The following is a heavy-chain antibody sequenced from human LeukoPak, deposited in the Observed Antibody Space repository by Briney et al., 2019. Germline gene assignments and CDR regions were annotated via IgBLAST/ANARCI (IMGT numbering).Heavy chain of an antibody. D-gene: IGHD1-7*01. CDR3: ARGLITGTHYYYYMDL. V-gene: IGHV1-8*01. J-gene: IGHJ6*03. Sequence: ASVKVSCKASGYTFTSYDINWVRQATGQGLEWMGWTNPNSGNTGYAQKFQGRVTMTGNTSISTAYMELSSLRSEDTAVYYCARGLITGTHYYYYMDLWGKGTTVTVSS. CDR2: TNPNSGNT. CDR1: GYTFTSYD.